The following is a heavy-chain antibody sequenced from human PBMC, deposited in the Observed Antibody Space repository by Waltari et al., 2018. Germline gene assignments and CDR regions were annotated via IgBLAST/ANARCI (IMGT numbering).Heavy chain of an antibody. CDR2: FDPEEGET. Sequence: QVQLVQSGAEVKKPGASVKVSCKVSGYTLTELSMHWVRQAPGKGLEWMGGFDPEEGETIYAQKFQCRVTMTEDTSTDTAYMELSSLRSEDTAVYYCATYDIRSWAFFKEGPFDYWGQGTLVTVSS. D-gene: IGHD6-13*01. CDR1: GYTLTELS. J-gene: IGHJ4*02. CDR3: ATYDIRSWAFFKEGPFDY. V-gene: IGHV1-24*01.